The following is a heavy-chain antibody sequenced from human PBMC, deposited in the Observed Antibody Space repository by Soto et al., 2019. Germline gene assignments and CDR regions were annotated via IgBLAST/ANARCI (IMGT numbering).Heavy chain of an antibody. D-gene: IGHD5-12*01. Sequence: EVQLVESGGGLVQPGGSLRLSCAASGFTFSSYSMNWVRQAPGKGLEWVSYISSSSSTIYYEDSVKGRFTISRDNAKNSLYLQMNMLRDEDTAVYYCSRDLEEWLRSFDYWGQGTLVTVSS. CDR2: ISSSSSTI. CDR3: SRDLEEWLRSFDY. CDR1: GFTFSSYS. V-gene: IGHV3-48*02. J-gene: IGHJ4*02.